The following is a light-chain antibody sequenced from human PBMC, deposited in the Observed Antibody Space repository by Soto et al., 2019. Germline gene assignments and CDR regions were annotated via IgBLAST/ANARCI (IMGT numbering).Light chain of an antibody. J-gene: IGKJ4*01. V-gene: IGKV1-27*01. CDR1: QGISNS. CDR2: AAS. Sequence: DIQMTQSPSSLSASVGDSVSITCRASQGISNSLAWYQQKPGKVPKLLIYAASTLHSGVPSRFSGSGSGTHFTLTISSLQLEDVTTYYCLGYNGAPLTFGGGTKVEIK. CDR3: LGYNGAPLT.